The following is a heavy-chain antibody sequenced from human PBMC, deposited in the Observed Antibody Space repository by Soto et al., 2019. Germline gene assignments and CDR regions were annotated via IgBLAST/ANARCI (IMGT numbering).Heavy chain of an antibody. V-gene: IGHV1-46*01. D-gene: IGHD1-20*01. CDR3: ARGITLPTPLDY. CDR1: GYTFTSYY. CDR2: INPSGGNT. J-gene: IGHJ4*02. Sequence: ASVKVSCKASGYTFTSYYMHWVRQAPGQGLEWMGIINPSGGNTKYSQKFQGRVTITRDTSASTAYMELSSLRSEDTAVYYCARGITLPTPLDYWGQGTLVTVSS.